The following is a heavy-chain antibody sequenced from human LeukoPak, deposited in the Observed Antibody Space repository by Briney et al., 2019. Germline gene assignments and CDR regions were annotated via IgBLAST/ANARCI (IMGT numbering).Heavy chain of an antibody. CDR3: ARGNCSSSSCYTDFDY. Sequence: GGSLRLSCAVSGFTFSSYEMNWVRQAPGKGLEWISYISTRGGTIYYADSVKGRFTISRDNAKNSLYLHMNSLRAEDTAVYYCARGNCSSSSCYTDFDYWGQGTLVTVSP. CDR2: ISTRGGTI. D-gene: IGHD2-2*02. V-gene: IGHV3-48*03. CDR1: GFTFSSYE. J-gene: IGHJ4*02.